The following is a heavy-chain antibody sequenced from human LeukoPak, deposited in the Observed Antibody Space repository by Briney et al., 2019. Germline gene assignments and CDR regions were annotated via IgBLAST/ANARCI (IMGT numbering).Heavy chain of an antibody. D-gene: IGHD3-10*01. CDR1: GFTFSTHA. CDR2: ILYDGGNK. J-gene: IGHJ4*02. V-gene: IGHV3-30-3*01. Sequence: PGGSLRLSCTASGFTFSTHAMHWVRQAPGKGLEWVAIILYDGGNKHYADSVKGRFSISRDNSKNTLYLQMNSLRAEDTAVYYCARVPYGSGTYTDYWGQGTLVTVST. CDR3: ARVPYGSGTYTDY.